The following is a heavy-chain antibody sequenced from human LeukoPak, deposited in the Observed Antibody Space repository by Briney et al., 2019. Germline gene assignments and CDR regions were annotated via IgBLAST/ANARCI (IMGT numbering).Heavy chain of an antibody. CDR2: ISDSGST. CDR3: ARHHHGDPFDY. J-gene: IGHJ4*02. Sequence: ASETLSLTCTVSGASISSYYWSWIRQPPGQGLDWIGYISDSGSTNYNPSLESRVTMSVDTSKNQFSLKLTSVTAADTAVYFCARHHHGDPFDYWGQGALVTVSS. V-gene: IGHV4-59*08. D-gene: IGHD4-17*01. CDR1: GASISSYY.